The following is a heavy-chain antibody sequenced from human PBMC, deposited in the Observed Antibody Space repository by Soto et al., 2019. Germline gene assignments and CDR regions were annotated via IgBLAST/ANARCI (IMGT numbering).Heavy chain of an antibody. CDR3: ARGPFCGNDCYFDV. J-gene: IGHJ4*02. CDR1: GGSISGFY. V-gene: IGHV4-4*07. Sequence: SETLSLTCTVAGGSISGFYWSWVRQPAGKGLEWIGRIYSSGATKYNPSLRNRVTISVDTSTDQYSLNLASMTAADTAVYFCARGPFCGNDCYFDVWGQGTQVTVSS. D-gene: IGHD2-21*02. CDR2: IYSSGAT.